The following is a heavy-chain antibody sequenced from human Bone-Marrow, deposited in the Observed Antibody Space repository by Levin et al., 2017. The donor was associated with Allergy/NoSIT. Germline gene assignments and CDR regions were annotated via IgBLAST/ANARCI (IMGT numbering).Heavy chain of an antibody. D-gene: IGHD4-23*01. V-gene: IGHV4-59*01. CDR3: ARAPGGNWDSYYFDS. CDR2: SYYTGRT. CDR1: TGSMRNYY. Sequence: SCTVSTGSMRNYYWNWIRQSPGKGLEWIGFSYYTGRTSYNSSLKSRVSILLDASKNEFTLKLSSVTAADTAVYYCARAPGGNWDSYYFDSWGQGTLVTVSS. J-gene: IGHJ4*02.